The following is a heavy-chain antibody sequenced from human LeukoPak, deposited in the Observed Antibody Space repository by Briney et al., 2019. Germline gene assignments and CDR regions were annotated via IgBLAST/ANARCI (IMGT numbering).Heavy chain of an antibody. CDR1: GYSFTSYW. D-gene: IGHD6-13*01. Sequence: GESLKISCKGSGYSFTSYWIGWVRQMPGKGLEWMGIIYPGDSDTRYSPSFQGQVTISADKSISTAYLQWSSLKASDTAMYYCARPSDSSSWSLVAFDIWGQGTMVTVSS. CDR3: ARPSDSSSWSLVAFDI. CDR2: IYPGDSDT. J-gene: IGHJ3*02. V-gene: IGHV5-51*01.